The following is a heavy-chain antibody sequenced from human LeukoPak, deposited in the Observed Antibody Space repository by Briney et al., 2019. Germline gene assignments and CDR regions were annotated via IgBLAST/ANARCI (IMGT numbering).Heavy chain of an antibody. J-gene: IGHJ3*01. V-gene: IGHV3-23*01. CDR3: EKFRCGDVKVHAFDV. Sequence: GGPLRLSCTVSGGTFTHYSMTWVRQVPGKGLDWVSSISGYTGRTYYTDSVKGRFTISRDNSTNTVYLQRYSQRVEVTCQSEWEKFRCGDVKVHAFDVWGQGTRVTVSS. CDR2: ISGYTGRT. CDR1: GGTFTHYS. D-gene: IGHD1-26*01.